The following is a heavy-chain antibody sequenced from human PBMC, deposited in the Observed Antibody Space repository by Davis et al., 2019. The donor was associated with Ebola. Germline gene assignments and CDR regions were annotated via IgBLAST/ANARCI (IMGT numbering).Heavy chain of an antibody. CDR1: GGTFSSYA. V-gene: IGHV1-69*06. Sequence: SVKVSCKASGGTFSSYAISWVRQAPGQGLEWMGGIIPIFGTANYAQKFQGRVTITADKSTSTAYMELSSPRSEDTAVYYCAGNIVATITDYYYGMDVWGQGTTVTVSS. CDR2: IIPIFGTA. J-gene: IGHJ6*02. D-gene: IGHD5-12*01. CDR3: AGNIVATITDYYYGMDV.